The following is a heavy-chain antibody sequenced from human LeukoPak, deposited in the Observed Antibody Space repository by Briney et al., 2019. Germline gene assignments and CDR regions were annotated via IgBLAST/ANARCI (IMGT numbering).Heavy chain of an antibody. CDR3: ARDPKPITMVRGVVDY. D-gene: IGHD3-10*01. V-gene: IGHV3-21*01. CDR1: GFTFSSYS. CDR2: ISSSSSYI. Sequence: TGWSLRLSCAASGFTFSSYSMNWVRQAPGKGLEWVSSISSSSSYIYYADSVKGRFTISRDNAKNSLYLQMNSLRAEDTAVYYCARDPKPITMVRGVVDYWGQGTLVTVSS. J-gene: IGHJ4*02.